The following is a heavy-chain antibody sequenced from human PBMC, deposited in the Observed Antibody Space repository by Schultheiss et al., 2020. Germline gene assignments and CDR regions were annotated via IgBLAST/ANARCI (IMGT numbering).Heavy chain of an antibody. CDR1: GFTFSGSA. CDR2: ISYDGINK. V-gene: IGHV3-30-3*01. J-gene: IGHJ4*02. Sequence: GESLKISCAASGFTFSGSAMHWVRQAPGKGLEWVAVISYDGINKYYADSVKGRFTISRDNSKNTLYLQMNSLRAEDTAVYYCITGTGKSDFDYWGQGTLVTVYS. CDR3: ITGTGKSDFDY. D-gene: IGHD1-14*01.